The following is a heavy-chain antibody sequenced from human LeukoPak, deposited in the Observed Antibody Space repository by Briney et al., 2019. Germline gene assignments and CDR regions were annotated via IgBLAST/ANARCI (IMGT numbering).Heavy chain of an antibody. V-gene: IGHV1-46*01. J-gene: IGHJ4*02. CDR3: GRGYCTNGVCYIFDY. D-gene: IGHD2-8*01. CDR1: GYTFTSYY. Sequence: ASVKVSCKASGYTFTSYYMHWVRQAPGQGLEWMGIINPSGGSTSYAQKFQGRVTMTRDMSTGTVYMELSSLRSEDTAVYYCGRGYCTNGVCYIFDYWGQGTLVTVSS. CDR2: INPSGGST.